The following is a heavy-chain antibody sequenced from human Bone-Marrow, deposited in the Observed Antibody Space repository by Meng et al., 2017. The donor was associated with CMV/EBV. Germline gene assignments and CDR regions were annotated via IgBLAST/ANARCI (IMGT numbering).Heavy chain of an antibody. D-gene: IGHD3-10*01. Sequence: GESLKISCAASGFTLSSYAMIWVRQTPGKGLEWLSFITSSSTLIYQADSVKGRFTVSRDNAKNSLYLQMNSLRAEDTAIYYCARDPDHSHGGSGRCLADWGPGKLVNVSS. J-gene: IGHJ4*02. CDR3: ARDPDHSHGGSGRCLAD. V-gene: IGHV3-21*01. CDR2: ITSSSTLI. CDR1: GFTLSSYA.